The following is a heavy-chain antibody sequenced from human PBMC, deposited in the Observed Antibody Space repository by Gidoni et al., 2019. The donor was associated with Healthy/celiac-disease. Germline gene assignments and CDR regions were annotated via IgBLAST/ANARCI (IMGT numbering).Heavy chain of an antibody. D-gene: IGHD2-15*01. CDR3: ARDLGVVVVAATFRSDAFDI. CDR1: GFTFSSYS. Sequence: EVQLVESGGGLVKPGGSLSLSCPASGFTFSSYSMNWVRQAPGKGLEWVSSISSSSSYIYYADSVKGRFTISRDNAKNSLYLQMNSLRAEDTAVYYCARDLGVVVVAATFRSDAFDIWGQGTMVTVSS. CDR2: ISSSSSYI. V-gene: IGHV3-21*01. J-gene: IGHJ3*02.